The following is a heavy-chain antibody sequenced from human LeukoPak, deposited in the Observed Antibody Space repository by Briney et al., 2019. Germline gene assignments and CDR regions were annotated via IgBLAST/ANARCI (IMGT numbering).Heavy chain of an antibody. CDR1: GFTFSSYG. CDR3: ARVRGILGYCSGGSCFFDAFDI. Sequence: GGSLRLSXAASGFTFSSYGMSWVRQTPGKGLEWVANIKQDGSEKYYVDSVKGRFTISRDNAKNSLYLQMNSLRAEDTAVYYCARVRGILGYCSGGSCFFDAFDIWGQGTMVTVSS. D-gene: IGHD2-15*01. CDR2: IKQDGSEK. J-gene: IGHJ3*02. V-gene: IGHV3-7*01.